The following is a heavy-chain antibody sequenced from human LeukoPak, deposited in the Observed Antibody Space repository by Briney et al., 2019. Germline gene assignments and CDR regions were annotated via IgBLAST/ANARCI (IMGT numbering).Heavy chain of an antibody. D-gene: IGHD2-15*01. CDR3: AKDGDCSGGSCYDY. CDR1: GGTFSSYA. V-gene: IGHV1-69*01. Sequence: ASVKVSCKASGGTFSSYAISWVRQAPGQGLEWMGGIIPIFGTANYAQKFQGRVTITADESTSTAYMELSSLRSEDTAVYYCAKDGDCSGGSCYDYWGQGTLATVSS. CDR2: IIPIFGTA. J-gene: IGHJ4*02.